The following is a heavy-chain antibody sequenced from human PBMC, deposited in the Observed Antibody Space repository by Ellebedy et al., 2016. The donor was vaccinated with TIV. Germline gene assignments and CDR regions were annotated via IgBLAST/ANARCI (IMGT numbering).Heavy chain of an antibody. CDR2: ISDNSNYI. D-gene: IGHD3-3*01. J-gene: IGHJ4*02. Sequence: GESLKISCAASGFSFNAYGMNWVRQAPGRGLEYVSSISDNSNYIYYADSVKGRFTISRDNSRNTLYLQMNSLTTEDAAVYYCVKDPSDDFWSGYAYYFHYWGQGTLVTVSS. CDR1: GFSFNAYG. V-gene: IGHV3-21*01. CDR3: VKDPSDDFWSGYAYYFHY.